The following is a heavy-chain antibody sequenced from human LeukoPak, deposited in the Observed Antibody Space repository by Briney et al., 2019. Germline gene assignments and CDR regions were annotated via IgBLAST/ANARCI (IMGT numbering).Heavy chain of an antibody. J-gene: IGHJ4*02. CDR1: GFTFSSYW. CDR2: INNDGSTT. Sequence: GGSLRLSCAASGFTFSSYWMHWVRQVPGKGLVWVSRINNDGSTTRYADSVKGRFTISRGNAKNTVYPQMNSLRAEDTAVYYCVRGGVTGSGTYYVLNWGQGTLITVSS. D-gene: IGHD3-10*01. V-gene: IGHV3-74*01. CDR3: VRGGVTGSGTYYVLN.